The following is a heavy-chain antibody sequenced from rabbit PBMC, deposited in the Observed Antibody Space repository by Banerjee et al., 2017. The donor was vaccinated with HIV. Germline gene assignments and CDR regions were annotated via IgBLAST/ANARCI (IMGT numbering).Heavy chain of an antibody. J-gene: IGHJ4*01. CDR1: GFSFSNSYY. Sequence: QSLEESGGDPVKPGASLTLTCTASGFSFSNSYYMCWVRQDSGKGPEYIASIYTGSSGSTYYASWAKGRFTISKTSSTTVTLQMTSLTAADTATYFCARDTPGYATTSVNLWGPGTLVTVS. V-gene: IGHV1S40*01. D-gene: IGHD1-1*01. CDR2: IYTGSSGST. CDR3: ARDTPGYATTSVNL.